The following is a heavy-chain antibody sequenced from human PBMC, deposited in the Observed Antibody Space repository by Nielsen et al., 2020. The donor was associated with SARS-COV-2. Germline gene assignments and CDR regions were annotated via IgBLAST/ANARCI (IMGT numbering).Heavy chain of an antibody. CDR2: INHSGST. J-gene: IGHJ4*02. CDR3: ARGTGRFLEWLLVYDY. Sequence: SETLSLTCTVSGGSISSSSYYWGWIRQPPGKGLEWIGEINHSGSTNYNPSLKSRVTISVDTSKNQFSLKLSSVTAADTAVYYCARGTGRFLEWLLVYDYWGQGTLVTVSS. V-gene: IGHV4-39*07. CDR1: GGSISSSSYY. D-gene: IGHD3-3*01.